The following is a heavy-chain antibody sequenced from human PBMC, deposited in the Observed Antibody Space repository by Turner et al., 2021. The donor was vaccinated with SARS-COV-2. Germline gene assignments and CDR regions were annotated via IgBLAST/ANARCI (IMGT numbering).Heavy chain of an antibody. CDR2: IYYSGST. CDR3: ARLLNPGSYYYYYYGMDV. J-gene: IGHJ6*02. CDR1: GGSISISNYY. Sequence: QLQLQESCPGRGKPSETRSLTGTVSGGSISISNYYWGWSTQPPGKGLEWIGSIYYSGSTYYNPALKRRVTISVDTSKTQFSLKLSSVTAADTAVYYCARLLNPGSYYYYYYGMDVWGQGTTVTVSS. D-gene: IGHD3-10*01. V-gene: IGHV4-39*01.